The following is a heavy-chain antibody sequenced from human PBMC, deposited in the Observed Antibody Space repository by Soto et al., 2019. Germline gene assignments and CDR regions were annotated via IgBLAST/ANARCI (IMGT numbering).Heavy chain of an antibody. CDR3: AQDTTKQWLVPRGGYFQD. CDR2: ISGSGGSL. Sequence: GGSLRLSCAASGFTFSSFAMSWVRQAPGKGLEWVSTISGSGGSLYYADSVKGRFTISRDNSKNTLYVQMNSLRAEDTAVYYCAQDTTKQWLVPRGGYFQDWGQGTLVTVSS. D-gene: IGHD6-19*01. CDR1: GFTFSSFA. V-gene: IGHV3-23*01. J-gene: IGHJ1*01.